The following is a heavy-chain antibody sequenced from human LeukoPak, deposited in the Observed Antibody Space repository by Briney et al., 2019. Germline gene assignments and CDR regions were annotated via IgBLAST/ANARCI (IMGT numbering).Heavy chain of an antibody. V-gene: IGHV4-34*01. Sequence: PSETLSLTCAVYGGSFSGYYWSWIRQPPGKGLEWMGEINHSGSTNYNPSLKSRVTISVDTSKNQFSLKLSSVTAADTAVYYCASRDYYDSSGYYYYWGQGTLVTVSS. J-gene: IGHJ4*02. CDR2: INHSGST. D-gene: IGHD3-22*01. CDR1: GGSFSGYY. CDR3: ASRDYYDSSGYYYY.